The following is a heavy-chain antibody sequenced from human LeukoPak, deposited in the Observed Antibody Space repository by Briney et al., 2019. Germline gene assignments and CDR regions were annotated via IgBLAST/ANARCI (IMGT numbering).Heavy chain of an antibody. V-gene: IGHV1-18*01. CDR2: ISGGKGDT. Sequence: ASVKVSCKASGYTFSRHGMTWVRQAPGQGLEWMGWISGGKGDTKYAQNLQGRVTMTTEANIAYMELRSLTSDDTAVYYCMRGTWGVVLDYWGQGTPVTVSS. J-gene: IGHJ4*02. D-gene: IGHD3-3*01. CDR3: MRGTWGVVLDY. CDR1: GYTFSRHG.